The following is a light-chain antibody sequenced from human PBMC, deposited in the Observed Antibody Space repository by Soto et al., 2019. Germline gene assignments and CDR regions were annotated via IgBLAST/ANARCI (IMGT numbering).Light chain of an antibody. Sequence: QSALTQPASVSGSPGQSITISCTGVSSDVGGYYLVSWYQHHSGKAPKLMIYEGSKRPSGVSNRFSGSKSDNTASLTISGLQAEDEAEYYCCSYANTTTVFGGGTKVTVL. V-gene: IGLV2-23*01. CDR2: EGS. CDR3: CSYANTTTV. CDR1: SSDVGGYYL. J-gene: IGLJ3*02.